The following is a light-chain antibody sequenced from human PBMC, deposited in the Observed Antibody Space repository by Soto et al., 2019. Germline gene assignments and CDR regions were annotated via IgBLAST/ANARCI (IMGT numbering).Light chain of an antibody. J-gene: IGLJ2*01. CDR3: SSYTSSSVV. CDR2: DVS. V-gene: IGLV2-14*01. CDR1: SSDVGGYNY. Sequence: QSVLTQPASVSGSPGQSITISCTGTSSDVGGYNYVSWYQQHPGKAPKLMIYDVSNRPSGVSNRFSGSKSGNTACLTISGLQAEDEADYYCSSYTSSSVVFGGGTKVTVL.